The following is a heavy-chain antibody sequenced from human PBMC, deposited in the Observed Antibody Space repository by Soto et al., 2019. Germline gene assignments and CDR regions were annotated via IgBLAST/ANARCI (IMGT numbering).Heavy chain of an antibody. J-gene: IGHJ4*02. CDR1: GFSLSTSGVG. V-gene: IGHV2-5*02. D-gene: IGHD3-10*01. CDR2: IYWDDDK. Sequence: QITLKESGPTLGNPTQTLTLTCTFSGFSLSTSGVGVGWSRQPPGKALEWLALIYWDDDKRYSPSLKTRLTITKDTSKNQVVLTMTNMDPVDTATYFCALVRGVITSGWGQGTLVTVSS. CDR3: ALVRGVITSG.